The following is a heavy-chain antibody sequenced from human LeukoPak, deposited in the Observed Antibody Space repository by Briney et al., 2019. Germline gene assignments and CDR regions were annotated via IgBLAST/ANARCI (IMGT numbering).Heavy chain of an antibody. Sequence: PSETLSLTCAVSGGSITTTNWWSWVRQPPGKGLEWIGEVHLSGATNYNPSLESRVSMSIDKSKNHLSLEVTSVTAAGTAIYYCTRESGAFSPFGFWGQGTLLTVSS. J-gene: IGHJ4*02. CDR3: TRESGAFSPFGF. V-gene: IGHV4-4*02. CDR2: VHLSGAT. D-gene: IGHD1-26*01. CDR1: GGSITTTNW.